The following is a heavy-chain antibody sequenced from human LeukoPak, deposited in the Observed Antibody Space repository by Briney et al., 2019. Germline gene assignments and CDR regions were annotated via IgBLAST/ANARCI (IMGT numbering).Heavy chain of an antibody. V-gene: IGHV1-2*02. CDR3: ARASTVTTDFDY. J-gene: IGHJ4*02. CDR1: GYTFTGYY. Sequence: ASVKVSCKASGYTFTGYYMHWVRQAPGQGLERMGWINPSSGGTNYAQKFQGRVTMTRDTSISTAYMELSRLRSDDTAVYYCARASTVTTDFDYWGQGTLVTVSS. CDR2: INPSSGGT. D-gene: IGHD4-17*01.